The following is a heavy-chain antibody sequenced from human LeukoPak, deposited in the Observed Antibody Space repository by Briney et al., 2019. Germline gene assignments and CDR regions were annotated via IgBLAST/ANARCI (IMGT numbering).Heavy chain of an antibody. D-gene: IGHD2-2*01. V-gene: IGHV1-46*01. J-gene: IGHJ6*02. CDR2: INPSGGST. CDR3: ARGGYCCSTSCYGYYYYYGMDV. CDR1: GYTFTSYY. Sequence: ASVKVSCKASGYTFTSYYMHWVRQAPGQGLEWMGIINPSGGSTSYAQKFQGRVTMTRDTSTSTVYMELSSLRSEDTAVYYCARGGYCCSTSCYGYYYYYGMDVWGQGTTVTVSS.